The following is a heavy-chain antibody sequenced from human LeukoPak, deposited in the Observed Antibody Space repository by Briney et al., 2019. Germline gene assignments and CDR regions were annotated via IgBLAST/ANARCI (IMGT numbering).Heavy chain of an antibody. D-gene: IGHD6-13*01. J-gene: IGHJ6*03. CDR3: ARGRAYSSSWYYYYYMDV. CDR1: GGSFSGYY. V-gene: IGHV4-34*01. Sequence: SETLSLTCAVYGGSFSGYYWSWIRQPPGKGLEWIGEINHSGSTNYNPSLKSRVTISVDTSKNQFSLKLSSVTAADAAVYYCARGRAYSSSWYYYYYMDVWGKGTTVTVSS. CDR2: INHSGST.